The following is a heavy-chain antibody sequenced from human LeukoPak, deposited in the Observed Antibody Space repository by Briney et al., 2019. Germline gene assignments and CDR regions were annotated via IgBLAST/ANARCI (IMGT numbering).Heavy chain of an antibody. V-gene: IGHV3-23*01. CDR2: ISGSGGST. D-gene: IGHD2-15*01. J-gene: IGHJ4*02. Sequence: GGSLRLSCAASGFTFSSYAMSWVRQAPGKGLEWVSAISGSGGSTYYADSVKGRFTISRDNSKNTLYLQMNSLRAEDTAVYYCAKGRDMTTEPFRPGRLDWGQGTLVTVSS. CDR1: GFTFSSYA. CDR3: AKGRDMTTEPFRPGRLD.